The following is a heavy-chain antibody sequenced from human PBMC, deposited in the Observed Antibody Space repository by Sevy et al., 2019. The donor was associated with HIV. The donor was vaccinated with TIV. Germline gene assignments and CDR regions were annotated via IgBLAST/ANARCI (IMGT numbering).Heavy chain of an antibody. CDR3: ARVGAGDYYYYGMDV. D-gene: IGHD3-16*01. CDR2: INPNSGGT. J-gene: IGHJ6*02. CDR1: GYTFTGYY. Sequence: VSVKVSCKASGYTFTGYYMHWVRQAPGQGLEWMGWINPNSGGTNYAQKFQGRVTMTRDTSISTAYMELSRLRSDDTAVYYCARVGAGDYYYYGMDVWGQGTTVTVSS. V-gene: IGHV1-2*02.